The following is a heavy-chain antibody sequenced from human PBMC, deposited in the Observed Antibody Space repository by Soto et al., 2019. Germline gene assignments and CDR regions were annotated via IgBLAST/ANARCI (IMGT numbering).Heavy chain of an antibody. J-gene: IGHJ5*02. CDR3: ARCRYARNWFDP. CDR1: GYTFTGYY. V-gene: IGHV1-2*02. Sequence: QVQLVQSGAAVKKPGASVKVSCKDSGYTFTGYYMPWVRQAPGQGLEWMGWINPNSGGTNYAQKLQGRVTMTRDTSISTAYMELSRLRSDDTAVYYCARCRYARNWFDPWGQGTLVTVSS. CDR2: INPNSGGT. D-gene: IGHD2-15*01.